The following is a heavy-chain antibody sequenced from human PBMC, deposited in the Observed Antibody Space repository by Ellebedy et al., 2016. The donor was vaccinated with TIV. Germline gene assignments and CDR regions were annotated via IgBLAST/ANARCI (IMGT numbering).Heavy chain of an antibody. CDR1: GYSFTSYW. J-gene: IGHJ4*02. D-gene: IGHD2-15*01. CDR2: IYPGDSDT. Sequence: GESLKISCKGSGYSFTSYWIGWVRQMPGKGLEWMGIIYPGDSDTRYSPSFQGQVTISADKSISTAYLQWSSLKASDTAMYYCARLIGYCSGGSCYPGNWGQGTLVTVSS. V-gene: IGHV5-51*01. CDR3: ARLIGYCSGGSCYPGN.